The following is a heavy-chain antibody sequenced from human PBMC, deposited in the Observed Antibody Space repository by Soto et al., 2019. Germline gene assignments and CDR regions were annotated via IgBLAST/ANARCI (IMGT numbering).Heavy chain of an antibody. CDR3: ARVARSNYVFDY. J-gene: IGHJ4*02. CDR2: IDNTGSVT. D-gene: IGHD4-4*01. V-gene: IGHV3-74*01. CDR1: GFTFSRYW. Sequence: PGGSLRLSCAASGFTFSRYWMHWVRQTPGKGLVWVSRIDNTGSVTTYADSVKGRFTISRDNAKNTLYLQMNSLRAEDTAVYYCARVARSNYVFDYWGQGTLVTVSS.